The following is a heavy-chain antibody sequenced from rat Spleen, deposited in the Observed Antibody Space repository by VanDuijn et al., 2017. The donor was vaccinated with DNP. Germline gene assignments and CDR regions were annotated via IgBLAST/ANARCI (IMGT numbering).Heavy chain of an antibody. D-gene: IGHD5-1*01. CDR3: SNNWELYY. Sequence: EVQLVESGGGLVQPGRSMKLSCAASGFIFSNYGMAWVRQAPKKGLEWVASITNTGGSTFYPDSVKGRFTISRDNAKSTLFLQMNSLRSEDTATYYCSNNWELYYWGQGVMVTVSS. CDR2: ITNTGGST. J-gene: IGHJ2*01. CDR1: GFIFSNYG. V-gene: IGHV5-25*01.